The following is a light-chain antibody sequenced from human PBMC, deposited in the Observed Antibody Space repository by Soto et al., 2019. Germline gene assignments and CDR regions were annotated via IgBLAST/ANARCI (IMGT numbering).Light chain of an antibody. V-gene: IGKV1-9*01. CDR3: QQLSRYPLT. Sequence: DIQLTQSPSVLSASVGDTVTITCRASQALSNYLAWYQQKPGKAPDLLIYSASTLQSGVSSRFSGSGSETEFSLTIRALQPEDFATYYCQQLSRYPLTFGGGTKV. J-gene: IGKJ4*01. CDR2: SAS. CDR1: QALSNY.